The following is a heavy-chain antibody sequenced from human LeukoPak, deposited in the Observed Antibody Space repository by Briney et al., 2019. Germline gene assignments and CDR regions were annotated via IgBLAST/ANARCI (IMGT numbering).Heavy chain of an antibody. CDR1: GFTFSTFG. V-gene: IGHV3-23*01. J-gene: IGHJ4*02. CDR2: ISDTGGYT. Sequence: GGSLRLSCVASGFTFSTFGMSWVRQAPGKGLEWVSNISDTGGYTYYADSMKGRFTISRDNSKNTLYLQMNSLRAEDTAVYHCANGGSMAHEKIHNWGQGTLVTVSS. D-gene: IGHD2/OR15-2a*01. CDR3: ANGGSMAHEKIHN.